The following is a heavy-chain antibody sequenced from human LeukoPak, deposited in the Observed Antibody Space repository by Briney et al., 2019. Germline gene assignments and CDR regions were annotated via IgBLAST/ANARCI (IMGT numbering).Heavy chain of an antibody. CDR2: ISWNSGSI. J-gene: IGHJ4*02. CDR1: GFTFDDYA. D-gene: IGHD3-22*01. CDR3: AKGSDSSGYLVDY. Sequence: GGSLRLSCAASGFTFDDYAMDWVRQAPGKGLGWGSGISWNSGSIGYEDSVKSRITISRDNAKNSLYLQMNGLRAEVTGLYYCAKGSDSSGYLVDYWGQGTLVTVSS. V-gene: IGHV3-9*01.